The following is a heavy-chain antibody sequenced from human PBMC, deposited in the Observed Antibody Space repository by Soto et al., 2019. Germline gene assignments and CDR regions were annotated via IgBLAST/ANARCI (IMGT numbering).Heavy chain of an antibody. V-gene: IGHV3-11*03. Sequence: GGSLGLSCVAPGFDFSDFHISWVRQAPGKGLEWISYISSSLGHTDYAESVKGRFTISRDNAKSSVFLEMSDLRSDDTAVYYCAANWNFGLNFWGQGTLVTVSS. CDR3: AANWNFGLNF. D-gene: IGHD1-1*01. J-gene: IGHJ4*02. CDR1: GFDFSDFH. CDR2: ISSSLGHT.